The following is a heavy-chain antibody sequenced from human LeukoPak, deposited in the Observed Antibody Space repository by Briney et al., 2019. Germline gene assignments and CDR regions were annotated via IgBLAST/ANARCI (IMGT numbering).Heavy chain of an antibody. J-gene: IGHJ4*02. V-gene: IGHV3-23*01. D-gene: IGHD3-22*01. Sequence: PGGSLRLSCTASGFIFSSYRIHWVRQVPGKGLEWVSAISGSGGSTYYADSVKGRFTISRDNSKNTLYLQMNSLRAEDTAVYYCAKGYYYDSSGYYPISDYWGQGTLVTVSS. CDR3: AKGYYYDSSGYYPISDY. CDR2: ISGSGGST. CDR1: GFIFSSYR.